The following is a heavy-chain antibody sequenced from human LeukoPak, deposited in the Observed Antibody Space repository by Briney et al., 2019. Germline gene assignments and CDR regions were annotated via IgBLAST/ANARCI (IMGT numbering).Heavy chain of an antibody. J-gene: IGHJ6*02. CDR1: GVSISSFY. CDR2: ISYSGST. CDR3: ARVGGSGSYYYGMDV. D-gene: IGHD3-10*01. Sequence: SETLSLTCTVSGVSISSFYWSWVRQPPGKGLEWIAYISYSGSTNYNPSLKSRVTISVDTSKNQFSLKLSSVTAAETAVFYCARVGGSGSYYYGMDVWGQGTTVTVSS. V-gene: IGHV4-59*01.